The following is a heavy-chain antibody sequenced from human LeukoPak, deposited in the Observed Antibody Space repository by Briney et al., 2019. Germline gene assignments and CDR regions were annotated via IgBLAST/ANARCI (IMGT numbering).Heavy chain of an antibody. CDR3: ARTFYDTLDSDAFDF. V-gene: IGHV1-2*02. D-gene: IGHD2/OR15-2a*01. J-gene: IGHJ3*01. Sequence: APVKVSCKASGYTFTGYYMHWVRQAPGQGLEWMGWINPDSGGTNNAQKFQGRVTMTRDTSISTAYMELSRLRSDDTAVYYCARTFYDTLDSDAFDFWGQGPMVSV. CDR2: INPDSGGT. CDR1: GYTFTGYY.